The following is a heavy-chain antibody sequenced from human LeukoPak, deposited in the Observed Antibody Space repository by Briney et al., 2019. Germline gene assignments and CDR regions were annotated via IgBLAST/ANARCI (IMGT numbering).Heavy chain of an antibody. CDR2: ISSSSSTI. V-gene: IGHV3-48*04. CDR1: GFTFSSYS. Sequence: GGSLRLSCAASGFTFSSYSMNWVRQAPGKGLEWVSYISSSSSTIYYADSVKGRFTISRDNAKNSLYLQMNSLRAEDTAVYYCARDGYYYDSSGYLLYDYWGQGTLVTVSS. D-gene: IGHD3-22*01. CDR3: ARDGYYYDSSGYLLYDY. J-gene: IGHJ4*02.